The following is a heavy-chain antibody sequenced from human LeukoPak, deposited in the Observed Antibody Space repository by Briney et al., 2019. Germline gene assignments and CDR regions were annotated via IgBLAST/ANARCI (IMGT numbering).Heavy chain of an antibody. J-gene: IGHJ4*02. CDR1: GDSINNYY. CDR3: ARESLLLVPEGLDYDYVWGSYRNFDY. CDR2: VYYSGTT. V-gene: IGHV4-59*12. Sequence: SETLSLTCTVSGDSINNYYWSWIRQPPGKGLECIGYVYYSGTTSYNPSLKSRVTISLDTSQNQFSLRLTSVTAADTAVYYCARESLLLVPEGLDYDYVWGSYRNFDYWGQGTLVTVSS. D-gene: IGHD3-16*02.